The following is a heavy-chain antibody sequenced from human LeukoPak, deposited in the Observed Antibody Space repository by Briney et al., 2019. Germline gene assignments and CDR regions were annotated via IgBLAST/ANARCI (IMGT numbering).Heavy chain of an antibody. D-gene: IGHD6-13*01. V-gene: IGHV3-23*01. CDR3: AKRPRIAALGSPDWFDP. CDR2: ISGTGGST. Sequence: PGGSLRLSCAASGFTFSSYAMSWVRQAPGKGLEWVSAISGTGGSTYYADSVKGRFTISRDNSKNTLFLQMNSLRAEDTAVYYCAKRPRIAALGSPDWFDPWGQGTLVTVSS. J-gene: IGHJ5*02. CDR1: GFTFSSYA.